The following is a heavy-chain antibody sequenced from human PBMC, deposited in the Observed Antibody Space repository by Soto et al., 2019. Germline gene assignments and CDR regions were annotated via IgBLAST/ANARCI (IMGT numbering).Heavy chain of an antibody. V-gene: IGHV4-38-2*02. CDR1: GYSISSGYY. CDR3: XRDEAAMAAYYYYGMDV. Sequence: PSETLSLTCAVSGYSISSGYYWGWIRQPPGKGLEWIGSIYHSGSTYYNPSLKSRVTISVDTSKNQFSLKLSSVTAADTAVYYCXRDEAAMAAYYYYGMDVWGQGTTVTVSS. J-gene: IGHJ6*02. CDR2: IYHSGST. D-gene: IGHD5-18*01.